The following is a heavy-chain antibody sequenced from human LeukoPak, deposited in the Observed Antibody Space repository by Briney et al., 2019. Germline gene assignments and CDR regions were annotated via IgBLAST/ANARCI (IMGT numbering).Heavy chain of an antibody. CDR3: ARDDIVVVTGHNDY. D-gene: IGHD2-21*02. CDR2: IYYSGST. Sequence: SETLSLTCTVSGGSISSSSYYWGWIRQPPGKGLEWIGSIYYSGSTYYNPSLKSRVTISVDTSKNQFSLKLSSVTAADTAVYYCARDDIVVVTGHNDYWGQGTLVTVSS. V-gene: IGHV4-39*07. CDR1: GGSISSSSYY. J-gene: IGHJ4*02.